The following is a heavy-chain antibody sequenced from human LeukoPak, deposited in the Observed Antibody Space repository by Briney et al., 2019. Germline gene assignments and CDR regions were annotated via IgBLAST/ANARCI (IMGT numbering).Heavy chain of an antibody. Sequence: GGSLRLSCAASGFTFNTYSMNWVRQAPGKGLEWVSYISGRISAMYYADSVKGRFTISRDNAKNSLYLQMSSLRAEDTAMYYCARDLGYDILGVGDYWGQGTLVTVSS. CDR3: ARDLGYDILGVGDY. CDR2: ISGRISAM. V-gene: IGHV3-48*04. J-gene: IGHJ4*02. CDR1: GFTFNTYS. D-gene: IGHD3-9*01.